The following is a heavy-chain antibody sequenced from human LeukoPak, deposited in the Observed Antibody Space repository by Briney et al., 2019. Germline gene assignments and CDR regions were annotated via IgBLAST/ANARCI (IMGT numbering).Heavy chain of an antibody. Sequence: SETRSLTCTVSGGSISSCSYYWGWIRQPPGKGLEWIGSIYYSGSTYYNPSLKSRVTISVDTSKNQFSLKLSSVTAADTAVYYCARHGPVFGVVIIPYYFDYWGQGTLVTVSS. J-gene: IGHJ4*02. CDR2: IYYSGST. CDR1: GGSISSCSYY. V-gene: IGHV4-39*01. D-gene: IGHD3-3*01. CDR3: ARHGPVFGVVIIPYYFDY.